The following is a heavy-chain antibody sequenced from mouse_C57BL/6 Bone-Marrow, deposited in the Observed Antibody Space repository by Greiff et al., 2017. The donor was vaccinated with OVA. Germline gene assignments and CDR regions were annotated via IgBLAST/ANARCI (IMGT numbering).Heavy chain of an antibody. J-gene: IGHJ4*01. CDR2: IRNKANNHAT. CDR1: GFTFSDAW. CDR3: TRHDYDYDGRYAMDY. D-gene: IGHD2-4*01. Sequence: EVMLVESGGGLVQPGGSMKLSCAASGFTFSDAWMDWVRQSPEKGLEWVAEIRNKANNHATYYAESVKGRFTISRDDSKSSVYLQMNSLRAEDTGIYYCTRHDYDYDGRYAMDYWGQGTSVTVSS. V-gene: IGHV6-6*01.